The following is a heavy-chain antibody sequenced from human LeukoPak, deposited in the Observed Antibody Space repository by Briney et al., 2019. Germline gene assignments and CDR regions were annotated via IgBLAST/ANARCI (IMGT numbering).Heavy chain of an antibody. CDR2: INHSGST. Sequence: SETLSLTCAVYGGSFSGYYWSWIRQPPGKGLEWIGEINHSGSTNYNPTLKSRVTISVDTSKNQFSLKLSSVTAADTAVYYCARVYSSGWYVPAFHGEIDYWGQGTLVTVSS. CDR3: ARVYSSGWYVPAFHGEIDY. CDR1: GGSFSGYY. D-gene: IGHD6-19*01. J-gene: IGHJ4*02. V-gene: IGHV4-34*01.